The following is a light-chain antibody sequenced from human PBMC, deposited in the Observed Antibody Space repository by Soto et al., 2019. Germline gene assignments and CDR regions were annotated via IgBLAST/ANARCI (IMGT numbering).Light chain of an antibody. CDR2: EAN. CDR3: CSYAGRNKLRV. V-gene: IGLV2-8*01. Sequence: QSALAQPPSASGSPGQSVTISCTGTSSDVGGYDYVSWYQQHPGKAPRLIIFEANKRPSGVPDRFSGSKSGNTASLTVSGLQAEDEADYYCCSYAGRNKLRVFGTGTKVTVL. J-gene: IGLJ1*01. CDR1: SSDVGGYDY.